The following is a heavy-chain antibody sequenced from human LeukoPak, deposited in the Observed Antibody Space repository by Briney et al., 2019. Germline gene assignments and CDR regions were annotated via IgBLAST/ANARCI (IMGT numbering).Heavy chain of an antibody. J-gene: IGHJ4*02. V-gene: IGHV4-39*01. CDR2: IFYSGST. CDR3: AGLVVGTATIDY. CDR1: GGSISSSSYY. Sequence: SGTLSLTCTVSGGSISSSSYYWGWIRQPPGKGLEWIVNIFYSGSTYYNASLKSRVTISVDTSKNQFSLKLRSVTAADTAVYYCAGLVVGTATIDYWGQGTLVT. D-gene: IGHD2-21*02.